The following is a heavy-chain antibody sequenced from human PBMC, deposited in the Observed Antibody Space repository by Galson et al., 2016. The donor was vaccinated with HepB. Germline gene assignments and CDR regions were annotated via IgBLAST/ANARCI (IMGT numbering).Heavy chain of an antibody. CDR1: GGSITTYS. J-gene: IGHJ3*02. CDR3: ARNAPKLGITDAFDI. CDR2: SHSSEAT. V-gene: IGHV4-59*01. D-gene: IGHD1-14*01. Sequence: SETLSLTCTVSGGSITTYSWSWIRQPPGMGLEWIAFSHSSEATSYSPSLNSRVTISVDTPKSQFSLRLRSVTAADTAVYYCARNAPKLGITDAFDIWGQGAMVTVSS.